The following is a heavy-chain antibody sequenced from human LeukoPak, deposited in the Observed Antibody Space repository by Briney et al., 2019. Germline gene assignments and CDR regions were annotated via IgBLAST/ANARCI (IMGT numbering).Heavy chain of an antibody. CDR1: GFTFSSAW. CDR3: ATEFYSNGYNF. V-gene: IGHV3-15*01. CDR2: IKSRTDGGTT. D-gene: IGHD5-24*01. Sequence: TGGSLRLSCPGSGFTFSSAWMTWVRQIPGKGLEWVGHIKSRTDGGTTDYAAPVKGRFTISRDDSKNTVYLLMNSLKTEDSAVYFCATEFYSNGYNFWGQGTLVIVSS. J-gene: IGHJ4*02.